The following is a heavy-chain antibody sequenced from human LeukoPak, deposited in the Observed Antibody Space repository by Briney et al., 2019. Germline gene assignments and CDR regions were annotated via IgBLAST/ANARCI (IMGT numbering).Heavy chain of an antibody. CDR2: IKSKNDGGTQ. CDR1: GFNFNTYS. CDR3: TTAHGGIVGARFDY. Sequence: GGSLRLSCEDSGFNFNTYSMAWVRQAPGKGLDWVARIKSKNDGGTQDYDAPVKGRFTISRDDSKNKLYLQMNSLKTEDTAVYYCTTAHGGIVGARFDYWGQGTLITVSS. D-gene: IGHD1-26*01. V-gene: IGHV3-15*01. J-gene: IGHJ4*02.